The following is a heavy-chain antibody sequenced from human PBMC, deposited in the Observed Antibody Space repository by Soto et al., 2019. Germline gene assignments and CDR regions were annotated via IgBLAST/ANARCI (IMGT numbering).Heavy chain of an antibody. V-gene: IGHV4-39*01. J-gene: IGHJ3*02. D-gene: IGHD6-13*01. CDR3: ARRSSWYAFDI. Sequence: QLQLQESGPGLVKPSETLSLTCTVSGGSISSSSYYWGWIRQPPGKGLEWIGSIYYSGSTYYNPSLKSXXTXSXXTSKNQFSLKLSSVTAADTAVYYCARRSSWYAFDIWGQGTMVTVSS. CDR1: GGSISSSSYY. CDR2: IYYSGST.